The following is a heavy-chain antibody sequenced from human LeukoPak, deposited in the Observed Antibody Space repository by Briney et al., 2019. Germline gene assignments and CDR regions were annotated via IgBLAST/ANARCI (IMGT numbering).Heavy chain of an antibody. CDR2: IHYSGNT. CDR3: ATRNLEDAFDI. J-gene: IGHJ3*02. D-gene: IGHD1-14*01. Sequence: PSETLSLTCTVSGGSISSSSYYWGWIRQPPGKGLEWIGTIHYSGNTYDNPSLKSRVTISVDTSKNQFSLKLSSVTAADTAVYYCATRNLEDAFDIWGQGTMVTVSS. V-gene: IGHV4-39*01. CDR1: GGSISSSSYY.